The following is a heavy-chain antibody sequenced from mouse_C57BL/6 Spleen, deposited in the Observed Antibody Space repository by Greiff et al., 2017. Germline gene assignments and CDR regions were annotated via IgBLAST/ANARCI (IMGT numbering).Heavy chain of an antibody. J-gene: IGHJ1*03. D-gene: IGHD1-1*01. Sequence: EVQLQESGPGLVKPSQSLSLTCSVTGYSITSGYYWNWIRQFPGNKLEWMGYISYDGSNNYNPSLKNRISITRATSKNQFFLKLNSVTTEDTATYYCARDWDYGSSYGWYFDVWGTGTTVTVSS. CDR3: ARDWDYGSSYGWYFDV. CDR2: ISYDGSN. CDR1: GYSITSGYY. V-gene: IGHV3-6*01.